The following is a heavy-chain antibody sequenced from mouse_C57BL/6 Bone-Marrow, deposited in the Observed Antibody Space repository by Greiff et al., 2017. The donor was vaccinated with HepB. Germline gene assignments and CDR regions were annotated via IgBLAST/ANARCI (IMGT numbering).Heavy chain of an antibody. CDR3: ARNDYYGSSPAWFAY. V-gene: IGHV5-17*01. D-gene: IGHD1-1*01. CDR2: ISSGSSTI. J-gene: IGHJ3*01. CDR1: GFTFSDYG. Sequence: DVMLVESGGGLVKPGGSLKLSCAASGFTFSDYGMHWVRQAPEKGLEWVAYISSGSSTIYYADTVKGRFTISRDNAKNTLFLQMTSLRSEDTAMYYCARNDYYGSSPAWFAYWGQGTLVTVSA.